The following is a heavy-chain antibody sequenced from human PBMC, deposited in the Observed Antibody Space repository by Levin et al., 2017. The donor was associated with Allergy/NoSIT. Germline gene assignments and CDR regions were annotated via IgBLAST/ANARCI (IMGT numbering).Heavy chain of an antibody. CDR1: GGSISSSSYY. V-gene: IGHV4-39*01. J-gene: IGHJ4*02. D-gene: IGHD5-18*01. CDR3: ARQDERWIQLGKREYYFDY. Sequence: SETLSLTCTVSGGSISSSSYYWGWIRQPPGKGLEWIGSIYYSGSTYYNPSLKSRVTISVDTSKNQFSLKLSSVTAADTAVYYCARQDERWIQLGKREYYFDYWGQGTLVTVSS. CDR2: IYYSGST.